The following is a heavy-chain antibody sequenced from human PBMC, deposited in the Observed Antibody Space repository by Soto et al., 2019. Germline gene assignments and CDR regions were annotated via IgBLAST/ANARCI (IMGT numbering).Heavy chain of an antibody. J-gene: IGHJ6*02. CDR3: ARAYSGRLPRRADYYYAMDV. V-gene: IGHV3-13*05. Sequence: LRLSCAASGFSFSTYDMHWVRQVSGKGLERVSAIGSADDPYYLGSVKGRFTISRENAKNSLYLQMNSLRAGDTAVYYCARAYSGRLPRRADYYYAMDVWGLGTTVTVSS. D-gene: IGHD2-15*01. CDR1: GFSFSTYD. CDR2: IGSADDP.